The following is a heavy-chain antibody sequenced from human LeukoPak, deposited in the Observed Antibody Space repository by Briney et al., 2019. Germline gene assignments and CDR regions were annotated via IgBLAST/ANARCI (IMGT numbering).Heavy chain of an antibody. CDR2: IKQDGSEK. CDR3: AIDGSGSYSATLPIDY. D-gene: IGHD3-10*01. CDR1: GFTISSHW. J-gene: IGHJ4*02. Sequence: PGGSLRLSCAASGFTISSHWMSWVRQAPGKGLEWVANIKQDGSEKYYVDSVKGRFTISRDNAKNSLYLQMNSLRAEDTAVYYCAIDGSGSYSATLPIDYWGQGTLVTVSS. V-gene: IGHV3-7*01.